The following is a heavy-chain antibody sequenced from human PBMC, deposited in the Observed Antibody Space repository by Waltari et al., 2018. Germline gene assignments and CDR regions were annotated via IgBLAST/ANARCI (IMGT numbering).Heavy chain of an antibody. D-gene: IGHD2-2*01. CDR1: GYTFTDCR. CDR2: ISPNNGGT. CDR3: ARKSSSTFDI. Sequence: QVQLVQSGAEVKKPGASVRVSCKASGYTFTDCRIHWVRQAPGQGLEWMGWISPNNGGTHYAQKVQDRITMTRDTSISTAYMELSRLSFDDTAVYYCARKSSSTFDIWGQGTVVTVSS. V-gene: IGHV1-2*02. J-gene: IGHJ3*02.